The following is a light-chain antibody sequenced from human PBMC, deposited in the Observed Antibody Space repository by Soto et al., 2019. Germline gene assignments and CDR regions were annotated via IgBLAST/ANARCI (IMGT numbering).Light chain of an antibody. V-gene: IGLV2-14*01. CDR1: SSDVGGYNY. CDR3: SSYTRSSTSYV. Sequence: QSVLTQPASVSGSPGQSITISCTGTSSDVGGYNYVSWYQQHPGKAPKLMIYEVSNRPSRVSNRFSGSKSGNTASLTISGLQAEDEVDYYCSSYTRSSTSYVFGTGTKLTVL. CDR2: EVS. J-gene: IGLJ1*01.